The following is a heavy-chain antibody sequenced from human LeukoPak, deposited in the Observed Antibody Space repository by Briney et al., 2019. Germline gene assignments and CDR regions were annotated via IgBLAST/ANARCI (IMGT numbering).Heavy chain of an antibody. CDR2: IYYSGST. CDR3: ARLYYDYVWGSWYFDL. CDR1: GGSISSYY. D-gene: IGHD3-16*01. V-gene: IGHV4-59*01. J-gene: IGHJ2*01. Sequence: PSETLSLTCTVSGGSISSYYWSWIRQPPGKGLEWIGYIYYSGSTNYNPSLKSRVTISVDTYKNQFSLKLSSVTAADTAVYYCARLYYDYVWGSWYFDLWGRGTLVTVSS.